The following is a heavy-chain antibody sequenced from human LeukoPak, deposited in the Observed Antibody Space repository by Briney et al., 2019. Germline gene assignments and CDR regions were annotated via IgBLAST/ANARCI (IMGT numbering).Heavy chain of an antibody. CDR3: ARPPYESSGWPLGY. CDR2: INHRGST. J-gene: IGHJ4*02. V-gene: IGHV4-34*01. CDR1: GGSITGYY. Sequence: PSETLSLTCTVSGGSITGYYWSWIRQPPGKGLEWIGEINHRGSTNYNLSLKSRVTISVDTSKNQFSLKLSSVTAADTAVYYCARPPYESSGWPLGYWSQGTLVTISS. D-gene: IGHD6-19*01.